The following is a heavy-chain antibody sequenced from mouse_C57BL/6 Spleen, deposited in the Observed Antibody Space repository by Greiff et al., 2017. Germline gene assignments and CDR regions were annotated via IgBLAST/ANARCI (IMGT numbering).Heavy chain of an antibody. Sequence: VQLQQSGAELVRPGASVKLSCTASGFNIKDDYMHGVKQRPEQGLEWIGWIDPENGDTEYASKFQGKATITADTSSNTAYLQLSSLTSEDTAVYYCTRITTVVATDAMDYWGQGTSVTVSS. D-gene: IGHD1-1*01. CDR1: GFNIKDDY. CDR3: TRITTVVATDAMDY. J-gene: IGHJ4*01. CDR2: IDPENGDT. V-gene: IGHV14-4*01.